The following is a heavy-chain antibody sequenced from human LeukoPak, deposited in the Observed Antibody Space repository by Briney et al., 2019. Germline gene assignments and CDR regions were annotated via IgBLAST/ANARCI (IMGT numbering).Heavy chain of an antibody. J-gene: IGHJ6*02. CDR3: AANYDFWSGRDGMDV. Sequence: ASVKVSCKDSGYTFTSYGISWVRQAPGQGLEWMGWISAYNGNTNYAQKLQGRVTMTTDTSTSTAYMELRSLRSDDTAVYYCAANYDFWSGRDGMDVWGQGTTVTVSS. CDR2: ISAYNGNT. V-gene: IGHV1-18*01. D-gene: IGHD3-3*01. CDR1: GYTFTSYG.